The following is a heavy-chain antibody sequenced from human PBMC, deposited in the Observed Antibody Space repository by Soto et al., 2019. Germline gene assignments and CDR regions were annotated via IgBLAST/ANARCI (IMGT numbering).Heavy chain of an antibody. Sequence: LSLTCTVSGGSISSYYWSWIRQPPGKGLEWIGYIYYSGSTNYNPSLKSRVTISVDTSKNQFSLKLSSVTAADTAVYYCARRGQLVWRGGVHYYYGMDVWGQGTTVTVSS. D-gene: IGHD6-6*01. CDR2: IYYSGST. CDR3: ARRGQLVWRGGVHYYYGMDV. V-gene: IGHV4-59*01. J-gene: IGHJ6*02. CDR1: GGSISSYY.